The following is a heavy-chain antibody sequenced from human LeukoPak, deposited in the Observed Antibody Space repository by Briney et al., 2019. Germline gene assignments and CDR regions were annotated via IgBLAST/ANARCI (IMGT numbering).Heavy chain of an antibody. Sequence: HPGGSLRLSCAASGFTFSSYEMNWVRQAPGKGLEWVSAISGSGGSTYYADSVKGRFTISRDNSKNTLYLQMNSLRAEDTAVYYCAAEPLDAFDIWGQGTMVTVSS. CDR3: AAEPLDAFDI. J-gene: IGHJ3*02. V-gene: IGHV3-23*01. CDR1: GFTFSSYE. CDR2: ISGSGGST.